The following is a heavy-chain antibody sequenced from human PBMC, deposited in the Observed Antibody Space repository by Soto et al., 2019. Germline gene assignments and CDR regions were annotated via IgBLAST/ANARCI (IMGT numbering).Heavy chain of an antibody. J-gene: IGHJ3*02. CDR3: ARDLQRGYSYGYGAFDI. V-gene: IGHV4-61*01. CDR1: GGSVSSGSYY. D-gene: IGHD5-18*01. CDR2: IYYSGST. Sequence: LSLTCTVSGGSVSSGSYYWSWIRQPPGKGLEWIGYIYYSGSTNYNPSLKSRVTISVDTSKNQFSLKLSSVTAADTAVYYCARDLQRGYSYGYGAFDIWGQGTMVTVSS.